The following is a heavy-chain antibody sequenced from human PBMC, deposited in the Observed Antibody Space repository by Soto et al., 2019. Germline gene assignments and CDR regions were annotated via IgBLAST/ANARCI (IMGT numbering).Heavy chain of an antibody. CDR3: ARFRGNPV. CDR2: IFYSGNT. Sequence: SETLSLTCTFSGGFVNSGGYYWSWIRQRPGEGLEWIGDIFYSGNTYYSPSLKSRVSISLDTSKNQFSLNLGSVTAADTAVYYCARFRGNPVWGQGTLVTVSS. V-gene: IGHV4-31*03. CDR1: GGFVNSGGYY. D-gene: IGHD3-16*01. J-gene: IGHJ4*02.